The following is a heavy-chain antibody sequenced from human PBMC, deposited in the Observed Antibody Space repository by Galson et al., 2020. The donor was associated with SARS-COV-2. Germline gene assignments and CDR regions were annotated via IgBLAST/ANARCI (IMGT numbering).Heavy chain of an antibody. CDR3: ARVLGYGSTNWFDP. V-gene: IGHV3-21*01. CDR2: ISSSSSYI. J-gene: IGHJ5*02. CDR1: GFTFSSYS. D-gene: IGHD3-10*01. Sequence: GESLKISCAASGFTFSSYSMNWVRQAPGKGLEWVSSISSSSSYIYYADSVKGRFTISRDNAKNSLYLQMNSLRAEDTAVYYCARVLGYGSTNWFDPWGQGTLVTVSS.